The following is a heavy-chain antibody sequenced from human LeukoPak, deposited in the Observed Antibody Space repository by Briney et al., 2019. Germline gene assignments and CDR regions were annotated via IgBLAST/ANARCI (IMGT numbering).Heavy chain of an antibody. V-gene: IGHV4-39*07. CDR1: GGSISSSSYY. Sequence: SETLSLTCTVSGGSISSSSYYWGWIRQPPGKGLEWIGSIYYSGSTYYNPSLKSRVTISVDTSKNQFSLKLSSVTAADTAVYYCARLDEATYSDAFDIWGQGTMVTVSS. J-gene: IGHJ3*02. CDR2: IYYSGST. CDR3: ARLDEATYSDAFDI. D-gene: IGHD5-12*01.